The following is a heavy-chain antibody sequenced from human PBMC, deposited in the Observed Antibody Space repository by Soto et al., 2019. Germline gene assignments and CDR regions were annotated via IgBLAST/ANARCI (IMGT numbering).Heavy chain of an antibody. V-gene: IGHV4-4*02. CDR1: GGSISSRKW. Sequence: PSETLSLTCAVSGGSISSRKWWSWVRQPPGKGLEWIGEIYHSGSANYNPSLKSRVTISVDKSKSQFSLKMNSVTAADTAVYYCARLGEYSQSLDPWGPGILVTVAS. D-gene: IGHD2-21*01. CDR3: ARLGEYSQSLDP. CDR2: IYHSGSA. J-gene: IGHJ5*02.